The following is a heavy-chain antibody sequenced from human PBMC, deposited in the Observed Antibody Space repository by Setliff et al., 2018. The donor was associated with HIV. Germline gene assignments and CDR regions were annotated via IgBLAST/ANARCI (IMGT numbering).Heavy chain of an antibody. CDR3: ARGGYSYGFGRHRAYSQY. Sequence: SETLSLTCTVSGGSINSTSYYWGWIRQPPGNGLEWIGSIYHTGSTYYKPSLKSRVTISVDTSKNQFSLKLSSVTAADTAVFYCARGGYSYGFGRHRAYSQYWGQGTQVTVSS. CDR2: IYHTGST. D-gene: IGHD5-18*01. J-gene: IGHJ1*01. CDR1: GGSINSTSYY. V-gene: IGHV4-39*01.